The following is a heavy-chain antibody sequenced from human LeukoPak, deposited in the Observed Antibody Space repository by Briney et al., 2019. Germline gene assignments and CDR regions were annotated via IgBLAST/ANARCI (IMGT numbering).Heavy chain of an antibody. J-gene: IGHJ4*02. CDR1: GFTFGDYA. D-gene: IGHD4-17*01. CDR3: TSTASTVTTMGYYFDY. CDR2: IRSKAYGGTT. Sequence: GGSLRLSCTASGFTFGDYAMSWFRQAPGKGLEWVGFIRSKAYGGTTEYAASVKGRFTISRDDSKSIAYLQMNSLKIEDTAVYYCTSTASTVTTMGYYFDYWGQGTLVTVSS. V-gene: IGHV3-49*03.